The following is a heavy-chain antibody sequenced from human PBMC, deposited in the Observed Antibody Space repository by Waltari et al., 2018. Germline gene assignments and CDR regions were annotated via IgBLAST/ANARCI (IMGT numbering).Heavy chain of an antibody. V-gene: IGHV4-34*01. CDR3: ARVPLAVAARGYFDL. CDR2: INHSGST. J-gene: IGHJ2*01. Sequence: QVQLQQWGAGLLKPSETLSLTCAVYGGSFSGYYWSWIRQPPGKGLEWIGEINHSGSTNYNPSLKSRVTISVDTSKNQFSLKLSSVTAADTAVYYCARVPLAVAARGYFDLWGRGTLVTVSS. CDR1: GGSFSGYY. D-gene: IGHD6-19*01.